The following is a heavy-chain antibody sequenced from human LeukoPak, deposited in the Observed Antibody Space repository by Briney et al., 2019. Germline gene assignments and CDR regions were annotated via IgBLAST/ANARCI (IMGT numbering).Heavy chain of an antibody. J-gene: IGHJ4*02. Sequence: ASVKVSCKASGYTFTSYDINWVRQATGQGLEWMGWMNPNSGNTAYAQKFQGRVTITRNTSISTAYMELSSLRSEDTAVYYCARAGGYCGRISCPYYFDYWGQGSLVAVSS. CDR3: ARAGGYCGRISCPYYFDY. CDR2: MNPNSGNT. D-gene: IGHD2-15*01. V-gene: IGHV1-8*03. CDR1: GYTFTSYD.